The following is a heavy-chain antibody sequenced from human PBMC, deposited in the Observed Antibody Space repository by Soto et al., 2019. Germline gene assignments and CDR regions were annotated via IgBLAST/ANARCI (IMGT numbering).Heavy chain of an antibody. CDR3: ARGYCSSTSCQGWFDP. CDR1: GDSVSSNSAA. J-gene: IGHJ5*02. V-gene: IGHV6-1*01. D-gene: IGHD2-2*01. CDR2: TYYRSKWYN. Sequence: PSQTLSLTCAISGDSVSSNSAAWNWIRQSPSRGLEWLGRTYYRSKWYNDYAVSVKSRITINPDTSKNQFSLQLNSVTPEDTAVYYCARGYCSSTSCQGWFDPWGQGTQVTVSS.